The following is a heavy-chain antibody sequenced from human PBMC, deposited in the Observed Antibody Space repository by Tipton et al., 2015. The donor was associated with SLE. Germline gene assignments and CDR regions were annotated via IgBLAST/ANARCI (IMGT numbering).Heavy chain of an antibody. Sequence: TLSLTCTVSGGSLSSSIYYWGWIRQPPGKGLEWIGNIYYSGSAYYNPSLNSRVTISVDTSKNQFSLRLSSVTAADTAVYYCATFFGHSSASPDALDIWGQGTMVTVSS. D-gene: IGHD6-6*01. V-gene: IGHV4-39*01. CDR2: IYYSGSA. J-gene: IGHJ3*02. CDR1: GGSLSSSIYY. CDR3: ATFFGHSSASPDALDI.